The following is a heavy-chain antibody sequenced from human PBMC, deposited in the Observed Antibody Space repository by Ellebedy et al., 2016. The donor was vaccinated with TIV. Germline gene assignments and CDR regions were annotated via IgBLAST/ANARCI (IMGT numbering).Heavy chain of an antibody. Sequence: ASVKVSCXASGYTFTGYYMHWVRQAPGQGLEWMGWINPNSGGTNYAQKFQGWVTMTRDTSISTAYMELSRLRSDDTAVYYCARGRIAARPDRGWFDPWGQGTLVTVSS. D-gene: IGHD6-6*01. J-gene: IGHJ5*02. CDR3: ARGRIAARPDRGWFDP. CDR2: INPNSGGT. V-gene: IGHV1-2*04. CDR1: GYTFTGYY.